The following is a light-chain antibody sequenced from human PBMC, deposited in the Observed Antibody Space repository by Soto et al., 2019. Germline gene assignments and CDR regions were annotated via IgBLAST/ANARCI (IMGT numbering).Light chain of an antibody. CDR2: GAS. Sequence: EIVTTKSPATLSVSPGERATLSCRASQSVSSNLAWYQQKPGQAPRLLIYGASTRATGIPARFSGSGSGTEFTLTISSLQSEDFAVYYCQQYNNWPPWTFGQGTKVEIK. CDR3: QQYNNWPPWT. V-gene: IGKV3-15*01. CDR1: QSVSSN. J-gene: IGKJ1*01.